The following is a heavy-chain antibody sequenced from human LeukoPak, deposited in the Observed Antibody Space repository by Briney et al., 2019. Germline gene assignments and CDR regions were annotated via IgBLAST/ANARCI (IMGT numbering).Heavy chain of an antibody. CDR2: ISGSGGST. CDR1: GFTFSSYA. CDR3: AKTAALDLYYFDY. D-gene: IGHD6-13*01. V-gene: IGHV3-23*01. J-gene: IGHJ4*02. Sequence: GGSLRLSCVASGFTFSSYAMSWVRQAPGKGLEWVSGISGSGGSTYYADSVKGRFTISRDNSKNTLYLQMNSLRAEDTAVYYCAKTAALDLYYFDYWGQGTLVTVSS.